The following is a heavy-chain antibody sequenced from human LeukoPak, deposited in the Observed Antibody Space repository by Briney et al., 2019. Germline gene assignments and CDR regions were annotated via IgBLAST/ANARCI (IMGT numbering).Heavy chain of an antibody. CDR1: GGSISSYY. Sequence: SETLSLACTVSGGSISSYYWSWIRQPPGKGLEWIGYIYYTGSTNYNPSLKSRVTISVDTSKNQFSLKLSSVTAADTAVYYCARAFSSGWYPYSIGGLWFDYWGQGTLVTVSS. V-gene: IGHV4-59*01. D-gene: IGHD6-19*01. CDR3: ARAFSSGWYPYSIGGLWFDY. J-gene: IGHJ4*02. CDR2: IYYTGST.